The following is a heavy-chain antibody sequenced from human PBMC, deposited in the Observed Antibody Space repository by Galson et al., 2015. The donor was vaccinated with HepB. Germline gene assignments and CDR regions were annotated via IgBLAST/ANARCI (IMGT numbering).Heavy chain of an antibody. CDR3: ARDRASRYSGIAVAGTGLSY. CDR1: GFTFSSYA. V-gene: IGHV3-30-3*01. J-gene: IGHJ4*02. CDR2: ISYDGSNK. D-gene: IGHD6-19*01. Sequence: SLRLSCAASGFTFSSYAMHWVRQAPGKGLEWVAVISYDGSNKYYADSVKGRFTISRDNSKNTLYLQMNSLRAEDTAVYYCARDRASRYSGIAVAGTGLSYWGQGTLVTVSS.